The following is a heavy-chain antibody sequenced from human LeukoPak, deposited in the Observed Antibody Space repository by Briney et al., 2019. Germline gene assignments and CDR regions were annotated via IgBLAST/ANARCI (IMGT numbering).Heavy chain of an antibody. D-gene: IGHD2-15*01. CDR2: IYTSGST. V-gene: IGHV4-61*02. J-gene: IGHJ5*02. CDR3: ARVDGSCSGGSCPSGNWFDP. Sequence: SETLSLTCTVSGGSISSGSYYWSWIRQPAGKGLEWIGRIYTSGSTSYNPSLESRVTISVDTSKNQFSLKLTSVTAADTAVYYCARVDGSCSGGSCPSGNWFDPWGQGTLVTVSS. CDR1: GGSISSGSYY.